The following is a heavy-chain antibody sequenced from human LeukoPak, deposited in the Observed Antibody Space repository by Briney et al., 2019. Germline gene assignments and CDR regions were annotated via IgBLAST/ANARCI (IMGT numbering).Heavy chain of an antibody. J-gene: IGHJ4*02. Sequence: SETLSLTCTVSGGSINSYYRSWIRQPAGKGLAWIGRIYSSGSTNYNPSLKSRVSMSVDTSKNQFSLKLTSVTAADTAVYYCARGGKATVVTMWGQGILVTVSS. V-gene: IGHV4-4*07. CDR2: IYSSGST. CDR1: GGSINSYY. CDR3: ARGGKATVVTM. D-gene: IGHD4-23*01.